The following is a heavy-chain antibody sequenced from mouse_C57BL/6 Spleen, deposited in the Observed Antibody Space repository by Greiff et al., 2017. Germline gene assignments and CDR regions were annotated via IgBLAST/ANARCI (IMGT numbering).Heavy chain of an antibody. J-gene: IGHJ1*03. CDR2: INPNNGGT. V-gene: IGHV1-22*01. Sequence: EVQLQQSGPELVKPGASVKMSCKASGYTFTDYNMHWVKQSHGKSLEWIGYINPNNGGTSYNQKFKGKATLTVNKSSSTAYMELRSLTSEDSAVYYCARGGCLYDYVYWYFDVWGTGTTVTVSS. CDR3: ARGGCLYDYVYWYFDV. D-gene: IGHD2-4*01. CDR1: GYTFTDYN.